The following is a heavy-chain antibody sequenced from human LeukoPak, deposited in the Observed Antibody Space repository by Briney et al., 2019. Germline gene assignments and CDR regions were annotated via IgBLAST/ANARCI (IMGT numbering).Heavy chain of an antibody. D-gene: IGHD3-10*01. V-gene: IGHV3-30*04. Sequence: GRSLRLSCAASGFTSSSYATHWVRPAPGRGLEWVAVILYVGSNKYYADSVKGRFTITRDNSNNTLYLQRTSLRGEDTAVYYCARAHTMVRGVNFDYWGQGTLFTVSS. J-gene: IGHJ4*02. CDR2: ILYVGSNK. CDR3: ARAHTMVRGVNFDY. CDR1: GFTSSSYA.